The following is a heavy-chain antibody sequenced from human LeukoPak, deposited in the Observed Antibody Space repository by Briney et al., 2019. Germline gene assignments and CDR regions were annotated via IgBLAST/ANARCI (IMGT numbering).Heavy chain of an antibody. Sequence: PGGSLRLSCAASGFTFSSYSMNWVRQAPGKGLEWVSSISSSSSYIYYADSVKGRFTISRDNAKNTLYLQMNSLRAEDTAVYYCAKDAVGGTAYYFDYWGQGTLVTVSS. V-gene: IGHV3-21*04. CDR2: ISSSSSYI. D-gene: IGHD1-26*01. CDR1: GFTFSSYS. J-gene: IGHJ4*02. CDR3: AKDAVGGTAYYFDY.